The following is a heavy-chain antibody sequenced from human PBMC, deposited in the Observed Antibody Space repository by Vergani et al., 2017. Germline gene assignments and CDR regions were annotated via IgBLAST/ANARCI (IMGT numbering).Heavy chain of an antibody. V-gene: IGHV4-59*01. CDR1: GGSISSYY. CDR3: AGRGRGWGLLFDP. CDR2: IYYSGCT. Sequence: QVQLQESGPGLVKPSETLSLTCPVSGGSISSYYWSWLRQPPGKGLEWIGYIYYSGCTNYNPSLKSRVTISVDTSKNQFSLKLSSVPAADTAVYYCAGRGRGWGLLFDPWGQGTLVTVSS. J-gene: IGHJ5*02. D-gene: IGHD6-19*01.